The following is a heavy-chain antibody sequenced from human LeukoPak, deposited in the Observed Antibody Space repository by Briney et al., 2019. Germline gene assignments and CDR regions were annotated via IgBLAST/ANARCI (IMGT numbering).Heavy chain of an antibody. V-gene: IGHV3-74*01. CDR1: GFTFSSYW. D-gene: IGHD1-26*01. Sequence: GGSLRLSYAASGFTFSSYWMHWVRQAPGKGLVWVAGIHGDGTIIYYADSVKGRFTISRDNAKNTLYLQMNSLRAEDTAVYYCVAEERDFDCWGQGVLVTVSS. CDR3: VAEERDFDC. CDR2: IHGDGTII. J-gene: IGHJ4*02.